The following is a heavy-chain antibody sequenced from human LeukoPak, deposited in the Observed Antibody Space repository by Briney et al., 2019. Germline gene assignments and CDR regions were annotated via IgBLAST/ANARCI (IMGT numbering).Heavy chain of an antibody. D-gene: IGHD6-13*01. CDR1: GFTFDDYA. V-gene: IGHV3-9*03. CDR3: ARSSSSLNHDAFDI. CDR2: ISWNSGSI. Sequence: QPGRSLSLSCAASGFTFDDYAMHWVRQAPGKGLEWVSGISWNSGSIGYADSVKGRFTISRDNAKNSLYLQMNSLRAEDMALYYCARSSSSLNHDAFDIWGQGTMVTVSS. J-gene: IGHJ3*02.